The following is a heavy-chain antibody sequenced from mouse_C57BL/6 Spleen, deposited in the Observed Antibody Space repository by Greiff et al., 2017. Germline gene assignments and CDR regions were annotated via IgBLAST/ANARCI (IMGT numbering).Heavy chain of an antibody. V-gene: IGHV1-64*01. J-gene: IGHJ2*01. CDR2: IHPNSGST. D-gene: IGHD1-1*01. CDR1: GYTFTSYW. Sequence: QVQLQQPGAELVKPGASVKLSCKASGYTFTSYWMHCVKQRPGQGLEWIGMIHPNSGSTNYNEKFKSKATLTVDKSSSTAYMQLSSLTSEDSAVYYCARGATVVAIVSYYFDYWGQGITLTVSS. CDR3: ARGATVVAIVSYYFDY.